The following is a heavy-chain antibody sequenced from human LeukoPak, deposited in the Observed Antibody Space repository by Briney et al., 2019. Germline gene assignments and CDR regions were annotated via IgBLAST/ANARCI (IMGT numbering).Heavy chain of an antibody. V-gene: IGHV4-59*01. CDR3: ARVSVGATPIYYYYYYYMDV. Sequence: PSETLSLTCTVSGGSISSYYWSWIRQPPGKGLEWIGYIHYSGSTNYNPSLKSRVTISVDTSKNQFSLKLSSVTAEDTAVYYCARVSVGATPIYYYYYYYMDVWGKGTTVTVSS. J-gene: IGHJ6*03. CDR1: GGSISSYY. D-gene: IGHD1-26*01. CDR2: IHYSGST.